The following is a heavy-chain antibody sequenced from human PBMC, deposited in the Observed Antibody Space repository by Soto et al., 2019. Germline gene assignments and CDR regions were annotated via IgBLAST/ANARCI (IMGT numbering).Heavy chain of an antibody. J-gene: IGHJ5*02. CDR1: GGSVSSRSHF. CDR2: IFYSGST. Sequence: QVQLQESGPGLVKPSDTLSVTCTVSGGSVSSRSHFWSWIRQPPGGGLQWIGYIFYSGSTNYNPSLKSRATLSVDTSRNQFSLRLTSVTAADTAFYYCARYDAESGSNKIDPWGQGTLVTVSS. D-gene: IGHD5-12*01. CDR3: ARYDAESGSNKIDP. V-gene: IGHV4-61*01.